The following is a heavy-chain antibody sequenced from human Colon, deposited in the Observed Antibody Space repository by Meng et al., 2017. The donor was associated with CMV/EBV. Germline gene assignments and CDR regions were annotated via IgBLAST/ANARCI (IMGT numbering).Heavy chain of an antibody. J-gene: IGHJ5*02. V-gene: IGHV2-5*02. Sequence: QITLKESGPTLVKPTQTLTLTCTFSGFSLTNKLNSLGWIRQSPGKALEWLARIHGDDTEQYSPSLQSRLSATRDTSKNQVVLTLTDMDPVDTATYYCVHRYSSSSGEVSWGQGTLVTVSS. CDR3: VHRYSSSSGEVS. CDR2: IHGDDTE. CDR1: GFSLTNKLNS. D-gene: IGHD6-6*01.